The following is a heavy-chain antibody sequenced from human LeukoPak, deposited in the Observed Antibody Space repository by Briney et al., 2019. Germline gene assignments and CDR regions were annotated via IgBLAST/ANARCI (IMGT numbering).Heavy chain of an antibody. CDR1: GFTLSRYG. Sequence: GGSLRLSSAASGFTLSRYGMNWVRQAPGKGLEWVSTIGGSGGDTHYADSVKGRSTISRDNSESTLYLQMNSLRAEDTAVYYCAKGYFGVDYWGQGTLVTVSS. CDR2: IGGSGGDT. J-gene: IGHJ4*02. D-gene: IGHD3-16*01. CDR3: AKGYFGVDY. V-gene: IGHV3-23*01.